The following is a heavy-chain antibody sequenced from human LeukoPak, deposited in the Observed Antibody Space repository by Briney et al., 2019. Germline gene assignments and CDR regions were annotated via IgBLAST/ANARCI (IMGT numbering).Heavy chain of an antibody. D-gene: IGHD2-2*01. CDR3: TRVPEYHYYYMDV. Sequence: PGGSLRLSCAASGFTFSSYWMSWVRQAPGKGLEWVANIKQDGSEKYYVDSVKGRFTISRDNAKNSLYLQINSLRAEDTAVYYCTRVPEYHYYYMDVWGKGTTVTVSS. V-gene: IGHV3-7*01. CDR2: IKQDGSEK. J-gene: IGHJ6*03. CDR1: GFTFSSYW.